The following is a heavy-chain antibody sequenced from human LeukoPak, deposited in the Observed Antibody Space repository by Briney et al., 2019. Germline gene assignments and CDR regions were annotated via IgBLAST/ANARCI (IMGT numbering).Heavy chain of an antibody. D-gene: IGHD5-24*01. CDR1: GYTFTGYY. CDR2: INPNGGGT. J-gene: IGHJ4*02. Sequence: GASVKVSCKASGYTFTGYYMHWVRQAPGQGLEWMGWINPNGGGTNYAQKFQGRVTMTRDTSISTAYMELSRLRSDDTAVYYCARDLGRWLQLYYFDYWGQGTLVTVSS. CDR3: ARDLGRWLQLYYFDY. V-gene: IGHV1-2*02.